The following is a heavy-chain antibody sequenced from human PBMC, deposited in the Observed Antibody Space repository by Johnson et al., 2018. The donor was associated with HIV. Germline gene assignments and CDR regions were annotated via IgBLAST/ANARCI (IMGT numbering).Heavy chain of an antibody. J-gene: IGHJ3*02. CDR1: GFSFSNFG. D-gene: IGHD3-22*01. CDR2: ISFAGNKR. V-gene: IGHV3-30*03. Sequence: QVQLVESGGGVVQPGRSLRLSCAASGFSFSNFGFHWVRQAPGKGLEWVAAISFAGNKRYYAESGKGRFTISRDNSKNTLYLQMNSLKTEDTAVYYCTTLSGYYDSSGYYYPDAFDIWGQGTMVTVSS. CDR3: TTLSGYYDSSGYYYPDAFDI.